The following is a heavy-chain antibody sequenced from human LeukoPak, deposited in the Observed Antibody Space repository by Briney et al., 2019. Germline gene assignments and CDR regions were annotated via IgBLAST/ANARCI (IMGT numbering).Heavy chain of an antibody. J-gene: IGHJ1*01. D-gene: IGHD3-3*01. CDR1: GFTFSSYA. CDR3: ARSSRGDLITIFGVVIVGAKYFQH. Sequence: PGRSLRLSCAASGFTFSSYAMHWVRQAPGKGLEWVAVISYDGSNKYYADSVKGRFTVSRDNSKNTLYLQMNSLRAEDTAVYYCARSSRGDLITIFGVVIVGAKYFQHWGQGTLVTVSS. V-gene: IGHV3-30-3*01. CDR2: ISYDGSNK.